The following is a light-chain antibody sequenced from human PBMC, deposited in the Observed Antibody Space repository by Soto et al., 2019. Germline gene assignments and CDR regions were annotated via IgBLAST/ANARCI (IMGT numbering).Light chain of an antibody. Sequence: DIQMTQSPSTLSASVGDRVTITCRASQSISDLLAWYQHKPGKAPKLLIYKASVLKSGVPSRFSGSGSGTEYTLTISSLQPYDFASYYCQQYNGYWTFGQGTKVEI. CDR3: QQYNGYWT. CDR1: QSISDL. V-gene: IGKV1-5*03. J-gene: IGKJ1*01. CDR2: KAS.